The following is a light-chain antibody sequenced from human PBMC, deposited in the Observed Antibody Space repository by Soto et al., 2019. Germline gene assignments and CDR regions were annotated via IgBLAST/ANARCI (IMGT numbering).Light chain of an antibody. CDR3: QQFNNYPLT. CDR1: QGVSSA. V-gene: IGKV1D-13*01. CDR2: DAS. J-gene: IGKJ4*02. Sequence: IKLTHSPSSLSATIGNRVTIPCRASQGVSSALAWYQQKPGKAPRLLIYDASSLESGVPARFSGSGSGTDFTLTISSLQPEDFATYYCQQFNNYPLTFGGGTKVDI.